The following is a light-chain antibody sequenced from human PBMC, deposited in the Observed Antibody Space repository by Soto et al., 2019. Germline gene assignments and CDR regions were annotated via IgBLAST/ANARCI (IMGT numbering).Light chain of an antibody. J-gene: IGLJ1*01. Sequence: QSVLTQPASVSGSPGQSITIACTGTSSDVGGYKYVSWYQQHPGKAPNLMIYEVSNRPSGVSNRFSGSKSGNTASLTISGLQAEDEADYYCSSYSSSSTLVFGTGTKLTVL. V-gene: IGLV2-14*01. CDR3: SSYSSSSTLV. CDR1: SSDVGGYKY. CDR2: EVS.